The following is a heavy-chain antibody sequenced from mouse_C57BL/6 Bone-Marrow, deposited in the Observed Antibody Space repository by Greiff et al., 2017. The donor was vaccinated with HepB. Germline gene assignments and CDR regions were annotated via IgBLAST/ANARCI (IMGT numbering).Heavy chain of an antibody. V-gene: IGHV1-64*01. Sequence: QVQLQQPGAELVKPGASVKLSCKASGYTFTSYWMHWVKQRPGQGLEWIGMIHPNSGSTNYNEKFKSKATLTVDKSSSTAYMQLSSLTSEDSAVYYCARLGFITTVVATFDAMDYWGQGTSVTVSS. D-gene: IGHD1-1*01. J-gene: IGHJ4*01. CDR2: IHPNSGST. CDR1: GYTFTSYW. CDR3: ARLGFITTVVATFDAMDY.